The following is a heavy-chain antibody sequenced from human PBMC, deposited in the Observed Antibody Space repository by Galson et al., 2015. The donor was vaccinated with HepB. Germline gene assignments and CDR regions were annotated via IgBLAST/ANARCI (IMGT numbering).Heavy chain of an antibody. D-gene: IGHD6-13*01. CDR1: GDSVSSHSAA. Sequence: CAISGDSVSSHSAAWNWIRQSPSRGLEWLGRTYYRAKWYNDYAVSVKSRITINADTSKNQISLQLNSVTPEDTAVYYCAKGDLGGGSWYYWFDPWGQGTLVTVSS. CDR2: TYYRAKWYN. CDR3: AKGDLGGGSWYYWFDP. V-gene: IGHV6-1*01. J-gene: IGHJ5*02.